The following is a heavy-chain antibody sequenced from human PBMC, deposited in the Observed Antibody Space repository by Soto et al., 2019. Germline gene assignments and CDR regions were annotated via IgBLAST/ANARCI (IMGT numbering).Heavy chain of an antibody. D-gene: IGHD3-22*01. CDR3: ARPYCYYYTSGYYGALYHYGMDV. J-gene: IGHJ6*04. CDR2: ISSSSNTI. Sequence: PGGSLRLSCAASGFTFSSYDMNWVRQAPGKGLEWISYISSSSNTIYYADSVKGRFTISRDNAENSLYLQMNSLRDEDTAVYYLARPYCYYYTSGYYGALYHYGMDVWGKGTKVTVSS. V-gene: IGHV3-48*02. CDR1: GFTFSSYD.